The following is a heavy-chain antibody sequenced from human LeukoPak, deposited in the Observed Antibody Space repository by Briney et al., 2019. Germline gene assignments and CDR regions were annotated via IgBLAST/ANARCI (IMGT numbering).Heavy chain of an antibody. CDR2: ISYDGSNK. CDR3: ASRAYYLHYMDV. Sequence: PGGSLRLSCAASGFTFSSYAMHWVRQAPGKGLEWVAVISYDGSNKYYGDSVKGRFTISRDISENTLYLQMNSLRAEDTAVYYFASRAYYLHYMDVWGKGTTVTVS. V-gene: IGHV3-30*04. J-gene: IGHJ6*03. CDR1: GFTFSSYA.